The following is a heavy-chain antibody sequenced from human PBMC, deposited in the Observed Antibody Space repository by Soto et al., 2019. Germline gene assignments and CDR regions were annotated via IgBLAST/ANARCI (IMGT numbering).Heavy chain of an antibody. CDR3: ARVPSPFDYYYAMDV. CDR2: IFSSGTT. D-gene: IGHD3-16*01. Sequence: PSETLSLTCTVSGDSISSGNKYWSWIRQPPGKGMEWIGYIFSSGTTYYKPSLKSRLTMSLDASQNQISLKLNSLTDADTAVYFCARVPSPFDYYYAMDVWGQGTTVTVSS. J-gene: IGHJ6*02. CDR1: GDSISSGNKY. V-gene: IGHV4-30-4*01.